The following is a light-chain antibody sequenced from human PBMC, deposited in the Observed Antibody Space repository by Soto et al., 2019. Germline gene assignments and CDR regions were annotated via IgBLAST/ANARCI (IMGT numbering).Light chain of an antibody. CDR1: QSVSRTY. V-gene: IGKV3-20*01. Sequence: EIVLTQSPGNLSLSPGERATLSCRASQSVSRTYMAWYQQKPGQAPRLLIYGASNRATGIPDRFSGSGSGTGFTLTIGGLEPEDFAVYYCQQYGSSPQPFGQGTRLEIK. J-gene: IGKJ2*01. CDR2: GAS. CDR3: QQYGSSPQP.